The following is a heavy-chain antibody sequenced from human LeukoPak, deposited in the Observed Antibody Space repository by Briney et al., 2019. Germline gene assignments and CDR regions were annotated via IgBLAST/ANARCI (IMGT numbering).Heavy chain of an antibody. J-gene: IGHJ5*02. V-gene: IGHV5-51*01. D-gene: IGHD2-2*01. CDR1: GYSFTSYW. CDR2: IYPGDSDT. Sequence: GESLKISCKGFGYSFTSYWIGWVRQMPGKGLEWMGIIYPGDSDTRYSPSFQGQVTISADKSISTAYLQWSSLKASDTAMYYCARQFYGSTSPNWFDPWGQGALVTVSS. CDR3: ARQFYGSTSPNWFDP.